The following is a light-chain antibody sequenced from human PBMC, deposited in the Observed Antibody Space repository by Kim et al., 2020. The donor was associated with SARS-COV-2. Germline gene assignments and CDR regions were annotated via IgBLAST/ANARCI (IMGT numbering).Light chain of an antibody. J-gene: IGKJ1*01. V-gene: IGKV1-5*03. CDR2: KAS. Sequence: DIQMTQPPSTLSASVGDRVTITCRASQSISSWLAWYQQKPGKAPKLLIYKASSLESGVPSRFSGSGSGTEFTLTISSLQPDDFATYYCQQYGTWTFGQGTKVDIK. CDR3: QQYGTWT. CDR1: QSISSW.